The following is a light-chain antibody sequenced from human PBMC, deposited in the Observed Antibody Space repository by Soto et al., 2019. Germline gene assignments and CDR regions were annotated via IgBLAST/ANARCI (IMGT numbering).Light chain of an antibody. CDR2: AAS. Sequence: DIQMTQSPSSLSASVGDRVTITCRASQGIRNYLAWYQQKPGKIPKLLIYAASTLQPGVPSRFSGSESGTDFSHTISSLQPEDVATYYCQKYNSAPRTFGQGTKVEIK. J-gene: IGKJ1*01. V-gene: IGKV1-27*01. CDR1: QGIRNY. CDR3: QKYNSAPRT.